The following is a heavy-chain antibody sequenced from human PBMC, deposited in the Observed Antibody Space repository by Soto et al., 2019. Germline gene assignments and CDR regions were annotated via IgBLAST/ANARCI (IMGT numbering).Heavy chain of an antibody. J-gene: IGHJ4*02. Sequence: QSGGSLRLSCAASGFTFSSYAMHWVRQAPGKGLEWVAVISYDGSNKYYADSVKGRFTISRDNSKNTLYLQMNSLRAEDTAVYYCARVRGPYSSSPEGCFDYWGQGTLVTVSS. D-gene: IGHD6-6*01. CDR3: ARVRGPYSSSPEGCFDY. V-gene: IGHV3-30-3*01. CDR1: GFTFSSYA. CDR2: ISYDGSNK.